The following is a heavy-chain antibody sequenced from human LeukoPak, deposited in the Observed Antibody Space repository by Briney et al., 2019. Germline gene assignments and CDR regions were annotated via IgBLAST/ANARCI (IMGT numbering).Heavy chain of an antibody. CDR2: INTVGSTT. CDR3: APEEGYSYDY. D-gene: IGHD5-18*01. Sequence: GGSLRLSCAASGLTFSSYWMHWVRQAPGKGLVWVSRINTVGSTTNYADSVKGRFTISRDNAKNTLYLQMNSLTAEDTAVYYCAPEEGYSYDYRGQGTLVTVSS. J-gene: IGHJ4*02. V-gene: IGHV3-74*01. CDR1: GLTFSSYW.